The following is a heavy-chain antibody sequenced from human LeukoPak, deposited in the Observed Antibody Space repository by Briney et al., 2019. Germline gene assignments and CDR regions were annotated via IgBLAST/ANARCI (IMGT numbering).Heavy chain of an antibody. Sequence: GESLKISCKGSGYTFTNYWIGWVRQMPGKGLEGMGIIYPGDSDIRYSPSFQGQVTVSADKSITTAFLQWISLKASDTAMYYCARLEQGDFWSGYYFFDYWGQGTLVTVSS. CDR2: IYPGDSDI. J-gene: IGHJ4*02. CDR3: ARLEQGDFWSGYYFFDY. D-gene: IGHD3-3*01. V-gene: IGHV5-51*01. CDR1: GYTFTNYW.